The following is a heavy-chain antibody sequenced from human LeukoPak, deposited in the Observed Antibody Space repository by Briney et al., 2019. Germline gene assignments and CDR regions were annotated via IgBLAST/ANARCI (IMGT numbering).Heavy chain of an antibody. CDR3: AKGSIAVAGRSYFDY. CDR2: ISGSGGST. V-gene: IGHV3-23*01. J-gene: IGHJ4*02. D-gene: IGHD6-19*01. CDR1: GFAFSDYA. Sequence: GGSLRLSCAASGFAFSDYAMHWVRQAPGKGLEWVSAISGSGGSTYYADSVKGRFTISRDNSKNTLYLQMNSLRAEDTAVYYCAKGSIAVAGRSYFDYWGQGTLVTVSS.